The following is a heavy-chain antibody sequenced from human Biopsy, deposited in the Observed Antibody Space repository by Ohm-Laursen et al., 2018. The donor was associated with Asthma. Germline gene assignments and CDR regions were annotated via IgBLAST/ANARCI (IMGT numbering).Heavy chain of an antibody. CDR3: ARQKLAAAEGPFDL. CDR2: IHKNGIG. Sequence: SDTLSLTCTVSNGSISSNFYYWGWIRQPPGKGLEWVGSIHKNGIGYYKSSLKSRLTIYVGTSKNQFSLKVTSVTAADTAVYYCARQKLAAAEGPFDLWGQGTMVTVSS. V-gene: IGHV4-39*01. D-gene: IGHD6-13*01. J-gene: IGHJ3*01. CDR1: NGSISSNFYY.